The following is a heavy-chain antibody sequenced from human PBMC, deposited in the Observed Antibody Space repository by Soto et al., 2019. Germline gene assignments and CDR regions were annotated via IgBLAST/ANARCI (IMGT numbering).Heavy chain of an antibody. V-gene: IGHV1-69*13. J-gene: IGHJ6*02. CDR1: GGTFSSYA. Sequence: SVKVSCKASGGTFSSYAISWVRQAPGQGLEWMGGIIPIFGTANYAQKFQGRVTITADESTSTAYMELSSLRSEDTAVYYCARACDIVVVVAATDDYHYGMDVSGQGTTVTVSS. CDR3: ARACDIVVVVAATDDYHYGMDV. CDR2: IIPIFGTA. D-gene: IGHD2-15*01.